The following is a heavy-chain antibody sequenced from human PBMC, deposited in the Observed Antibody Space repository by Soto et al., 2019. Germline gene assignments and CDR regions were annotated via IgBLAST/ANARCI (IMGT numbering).Heavy chain of an antibody. V-gene: IGHV3-7*05. CDR2: IKKDGSRT. CDR3: ARDVSPGSSTLYLEAFDI. Sequence: EAQLVESGGGLVQPGGSLRLSCEASGFSLGSYWMTWVRQAPGKGLEWVANIKKDGSRTSYLDSVRGRFTISRDNVGNSLYLQMDSMRAEDTGLYFCARDVSPGSSTLYLEAFDIWGQGTMVTVSS. J-gene: IGHJ3*02. CDR1: GFSLGSYW. D-gene: IGHD3-10*01.